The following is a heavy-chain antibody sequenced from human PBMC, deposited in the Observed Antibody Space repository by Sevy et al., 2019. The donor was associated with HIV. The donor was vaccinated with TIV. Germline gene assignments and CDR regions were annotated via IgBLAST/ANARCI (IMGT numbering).Heavy chain of an antibody. CDR1: GFTFSDYY. J-gene: IGHJ5*02. D-gene: IGHD6-19*01. CDR2: ISSSGSTI. CDR3: ARGWAVAGIDP. V-gene: IGHV3-11*01. Sequence: GESLKISCAASGFTFSDYYMSWIRQAPGKGLEWVSYISSSGSTIYYADSVKGRFTISRDNAKNSLYLQMNSLRAEDTAVYYRARGWAVAGIDPWGQGTLVTVSS.